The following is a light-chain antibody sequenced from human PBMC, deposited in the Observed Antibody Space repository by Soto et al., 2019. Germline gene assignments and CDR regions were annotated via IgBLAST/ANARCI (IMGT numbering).Light chain of an antibody. CDR3: HQSYNFSWT. V-gene: IGKV1-39*01. CDR1: QAISTY. J-gene: IGKJ1*01. CDR2: GES. Sequence: DIPMTQSPLSLSASVGERVTITCRASQAISTYLNWYQQKPGKAPNLLIYGESSLQSGVPSRFSGSGSGTEFSLTISGLQPEDVATYYCHQSYNFSWTFGQGTKVNLK.